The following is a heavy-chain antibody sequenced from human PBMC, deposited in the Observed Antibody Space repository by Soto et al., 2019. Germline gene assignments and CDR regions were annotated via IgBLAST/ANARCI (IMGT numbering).Heavy chain of an antibody. V-gene: IGHV4-61*01. Sequence: ASETLSLTCTVSGGSVSSGSYYWSWIRQPPGKGLEWIGYMYNSGSTNYNPSLKSRVIISVDTSKNQFSLKLSSVTAADTAVYYWARVSSGWYYFDDWGQGTLVTVAS. D-gene: IGHD6-19*01. CDR2: MYNSGST. CDR3: ARVSSGWYYFDD. CDR1: GGSVSSGSYY. J-gene: IGHJ4*02.